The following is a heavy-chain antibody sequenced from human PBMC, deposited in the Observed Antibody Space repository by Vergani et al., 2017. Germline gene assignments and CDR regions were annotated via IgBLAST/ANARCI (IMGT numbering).Heavy chain of an antibody. CDR2: TWYEGNNN. Sequence: QVQLVESGGGVVQPGRSLRLSCTPSSFKLGDYGMHWVRQAPGRGLEWVSMTWYEGNNNYYADSVKGRFTISRDNAQNTLYLQMNSLRVEDTGVYYCARARCIETCYISNWLDSWGQGTLVTVSS. D-gene: IGHD3-9*01. CDR3: ARARCIETCYISNWLDS. V-gene: IGHV3-33*01. CDR1: SFKLGDYG. J-gene: IGHJ5*01.